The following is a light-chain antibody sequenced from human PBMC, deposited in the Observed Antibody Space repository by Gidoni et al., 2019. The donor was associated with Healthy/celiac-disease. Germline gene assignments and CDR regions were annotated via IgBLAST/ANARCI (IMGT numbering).Light chain of an antibody. CDR2: DAS. CDR1: QSVSSSY. Sequence: EIVLLQSPGTLSLSPGERATLSCRASQSVSSSYLAWYQQKPGQAPRLLIYDASSRATGIPDRFSGSGSGTDFTINIRRLEPEDFAVYYWQQYGSSPFTFGPGTKVDIK. V-gene: IGKV3-20*01. J-gene: IGKJ3*01. CDR3: QQYGSSPFT.